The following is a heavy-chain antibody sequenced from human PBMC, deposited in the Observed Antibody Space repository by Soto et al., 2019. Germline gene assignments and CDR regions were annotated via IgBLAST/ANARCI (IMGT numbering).Heavy chain of an antibody. V-gene: IGHV1-18*01. D-gene: IGHD3-16*01. CDR1: GYIFTNYG. J-gene: IGHJ4*02. CDR2: ISGYNGNT. Sequence: QLVQSGPEVKKPGASVKVSCKTAGYIFTNYGVTWVRQAPGQGLEWMGWISGYNGNTNYAQNFQDRVTMTTDTSTSTVYMELRSLTSDDTAMYYCARGGGGFEDYWGQGTLVGVSS. CDR3: ARGGGGFEDY.